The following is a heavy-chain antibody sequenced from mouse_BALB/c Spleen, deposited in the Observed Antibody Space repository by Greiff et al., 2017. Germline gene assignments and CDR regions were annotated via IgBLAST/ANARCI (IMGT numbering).Heavy chain of an antibody. V-gene: IGHV2-4-1*01. CDR1: GFSLTSYG. CDR3: ARSHYDGYEAFAY. Sequence: QVQLQQSGPGLVQPSQSLSITCTVSGFSLTSYGVHWVRQSPGKGLEWLGVIWSGGSTDYNAAFISRLSISKDNSKSQVFFKMNSLQADDTAIYYCARSHYDGYEAFAYWGQGTLVTVSA. J-gene: IGHJ3*01. CDR2: IWSGGST. D-gene: IGHD2-3*01.